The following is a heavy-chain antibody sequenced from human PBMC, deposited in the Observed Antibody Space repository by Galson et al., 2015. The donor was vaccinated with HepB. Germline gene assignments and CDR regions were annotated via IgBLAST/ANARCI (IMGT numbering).Heavy chain of an antibody. CDR2: ISSSSSYT. D-gene: IGHD6-6*01. CDR1: GFTFSDYY. Sequence: SLRLSCAASGFTFSDYYMTWIRQAPGKGLEWVSYISSSSSYTNYADSVKGRFTISRDNAKNSLYLQMNSLRAEDTAVYYCARDLGSSSSGWRDYYYYMDVWGKGTTVTVSS. V-gene: IGHV3-11*06. CDR3: ARDLGSSSSGWRDYYYYMDV. J-gene: IGHJ6*03.